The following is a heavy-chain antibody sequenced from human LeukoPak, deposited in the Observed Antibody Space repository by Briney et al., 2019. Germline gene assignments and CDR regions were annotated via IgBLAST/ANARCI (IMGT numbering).Heavy chain of an antibody. CDR2: IYPGDSET. CDR3: ARGRGYCSSSSCYDFDF. V-gene: IGHV5-51*01. CDR1: GXSFTIYC. Sequence: GESLKISSTGSGXSFTIYCIAWVRQMPGKGLEWMGIIYPGDSETTYSPSFQGQVTISADKSITTTYLQWSSLKASDTAMYYCARGRGYCSSSSCYDFDFWGQGTLVTVAS. D-gene: IGHD2-2*01. J-gene: IGHJ4*02.